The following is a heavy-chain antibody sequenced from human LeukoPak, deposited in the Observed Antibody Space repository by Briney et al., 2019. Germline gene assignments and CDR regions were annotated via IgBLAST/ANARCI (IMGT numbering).Heavy chain of an antibody. CDR1: GDSFTSQW. V-gene: IGHV5-51*01. Sequence: GESLKISCRASGDSFTSQWIGWVRQMPGKGQEWMGIIFPTDSHTMYSPSFQGQVTMSVDKSIRTAYLQWSSLRASDTAMYYCAKGRAVADHYLDYWGQGTLVTVSS. CDR2: IFPTDSHT. CDR3: AKGRAVADHYLDY. D-gene: IGHD6-19*01. J-gene: IGHJ4*02.